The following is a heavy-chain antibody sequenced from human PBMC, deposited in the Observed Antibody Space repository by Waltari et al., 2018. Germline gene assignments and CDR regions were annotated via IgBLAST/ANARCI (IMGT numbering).Heavy chain of an antibody. D-gene: IGHD2-15*01. CDR3: ASQSTTLFDY. Sequence: QVQLVESGGGVVQPGRSLRLSCAASGFTFSRFGMHWVRQAPGKGLEWVAVIWHDGSNEYYVDSVKGRFTISRENSKNTLYLQMNSLRAEDSAVYYCASQSTTLFDYWGQGTLVTVSS. CDR1: GFTFSRFG. V-gene: IGHV3-33*01. CDR2: IWHDGSNE. J-gene: IGHJ4*02.